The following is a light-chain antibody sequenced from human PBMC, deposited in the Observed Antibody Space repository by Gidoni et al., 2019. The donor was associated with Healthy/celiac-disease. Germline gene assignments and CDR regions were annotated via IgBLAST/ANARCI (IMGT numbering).Light chain of an antibody. CDR2: AAS. CDR3: QQSYSTPRT. J-gene: IGKJ1*01. Sequence: DIQMTQSPSSLSASVGDRVTITCRASQSISSYLNWYQQKPGKAPKLLIYAASSLQSGVPSRFSGSGSGTDFTLTIICLQPEDFATYYCQQSYSTPRTFGQGTKVEIK. CDR1: QSISSY. V-gene: IGKV1-39*01.